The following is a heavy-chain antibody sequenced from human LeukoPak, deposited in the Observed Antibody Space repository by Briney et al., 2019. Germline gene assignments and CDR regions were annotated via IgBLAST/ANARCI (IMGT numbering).Heavy chain of an antibody. CDR3: ASSYDISLFDP. J-gene: IGHJ5*02. CDR1: GGSFSGYY. CDR2: INHSGST. Sequence: PSETLSLTCAVYGGSFSGYYWSWIRQPPGKGLEWIGEINHSGSTNYNPSLKSRVTISVDTSKNQFSPKLSSVTAADTAVYYCASSYDISLFDPWGQGTLVTVSS. V-gene: IGHV4-34*01. D-gene: IGHD3-9*01.